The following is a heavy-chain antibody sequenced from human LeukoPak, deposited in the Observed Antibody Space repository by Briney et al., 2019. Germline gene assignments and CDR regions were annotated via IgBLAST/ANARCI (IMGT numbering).Heavy chain of an antibody. Sequence: GESLKISCKDSGHSFTSHWIGWVRQMPGKGLEWMGIIYPGDSDTRYSPSFQGQVTISADKSISTAYLQWSSLKASDTAMYYCARAKAYSSSRYYFDYWGQGTLVTVSS. CDR3: ARAKAYSSSRYYFDY. V-gene: IGHV5-51*01. J-gene: IGHJ4*02. CDR2: IYPGDSDT. CDR1: GHSFTSHW. D-gene: IGHD6-13*01.